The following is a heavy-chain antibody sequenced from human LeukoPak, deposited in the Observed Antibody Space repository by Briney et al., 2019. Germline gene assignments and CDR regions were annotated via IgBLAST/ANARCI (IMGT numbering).Heavy chain of an antibody. V-gene: IGHV4-4*02. CDR3: ARDKEGATPFDY. J-gene: IGHJ4*02. Sequence: PSETLSLTCAVSGGSISSNNWWSWVRQPPGKGLEWIGEIYHSGSTNYNPSLKSRVTISVDKSKNQFSLRLSSVTAADTAVYYCARDKEGATPFDYWGQGTLVTVSS. D-gene: IGHD1-26*01. CDR2: IYHSGST. CDR1: GGSISSNNW.